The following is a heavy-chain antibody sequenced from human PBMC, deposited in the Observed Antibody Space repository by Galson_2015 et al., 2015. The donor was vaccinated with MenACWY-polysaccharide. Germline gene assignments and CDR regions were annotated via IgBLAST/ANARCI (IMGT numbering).Heavy chain of an antibody. CDR1: GFTFSCYS. J-gene: IGHJ6*02. D-gene: IGHD2-21*02. CDR2: ISSGGCTI. V-gene: IGHV3-48*01. CDR3: ARSCGGDGFYNSGMDA. Sequence: SLRLSCAASGFTFSCYSMNWVRQAPGKGLEWVSYISSGGCTIYYADSVKGRFTISRDNAKNSLYLQMNSLRAEDTAIYYCARSCGGDGFYNSGMDAWGQGTTVTVSS.